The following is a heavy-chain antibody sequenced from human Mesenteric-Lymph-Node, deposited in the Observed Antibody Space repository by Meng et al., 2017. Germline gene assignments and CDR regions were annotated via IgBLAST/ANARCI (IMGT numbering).Heavy chain of an antibody. J-gene: IGHJ5*02. CDR2: IFYSGST. CDR1: GGSISTYH. CDR3: ARHLYIMIRGYGFDP. V-gene: IGHV4-59*08. Sequence: QVPLQESGPGLFKPSQPLSLTCTASGGSISTYHWSWIRQPPGKGLEWIGYIFYSGSTNYNPSLKSRVTISVDTSKNQFSLKLTSVTAADTAVYYCARHLYIMIRGYGFDPWGQGTLVTVSS. D-gene: IGHD3-10*01.